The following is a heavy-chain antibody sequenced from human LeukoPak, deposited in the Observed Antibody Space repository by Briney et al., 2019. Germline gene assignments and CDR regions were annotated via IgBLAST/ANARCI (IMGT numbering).Heavy chain of an antibody. V-gene: IGHV4-39*01. J-gene: IGHJ6*03. CDR3: AAQDKSDYYYYYMDV. Sequence: PSETLSLTCTVSGGSISSSSYYWGWIRQPPGKGLEWIGSIYYSGSTYYNPSLKSRVTISVDTSKNQFSLKLSSVTAADTAVYYCAAQDKSDYYYYYMDVWGKGTTVTISS. CDR2: IYYSGST. CDR1: GGSISSSSYY.